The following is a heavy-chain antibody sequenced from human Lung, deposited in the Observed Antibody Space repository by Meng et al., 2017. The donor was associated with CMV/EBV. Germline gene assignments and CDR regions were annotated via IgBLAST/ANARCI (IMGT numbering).Heavy chain of an antibody. CDR2: ISSSSSTI. CDR1: GFTFSSYS. D-gene: IGHD3-16*01. CDR3: ARAHYDYVWGSSLYYFDY. J-gene: IGHJ4*02. V-gene: IGHV3-48*04. Sequence: GGSXRLXCAASGFTFSSYSMNWVRQAPGKGLEWVSYISSSSSTIYYADSVKGRFTISRDNAKNSLYLQMNSLRAEDTAVYYCARAHYDYVWGSSLYYFDYWXQGTXVTVSS.